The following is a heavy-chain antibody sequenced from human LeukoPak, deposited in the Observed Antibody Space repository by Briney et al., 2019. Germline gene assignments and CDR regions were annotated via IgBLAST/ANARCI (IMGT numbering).Heavy chain of an antibody. J-gene: IGHJ4*02. Sequence: SETLSLTCTVSGGSISSSSYYWGWIRQPPGKGLEWIGSIYYSGSTYYNPSLKSRVTISVDTSKNQFSLKLSSVTAADTAVYYCARLAVVSSGVNINLDYWGQGTLVTVSS. CDR2: IYYSGST. CDR1: GGSISSSSYY. V-gene: IGHV4-39*01. D-gene: IGHD6-19*01. CDR3: ARLAVVSSGVNINLDY.